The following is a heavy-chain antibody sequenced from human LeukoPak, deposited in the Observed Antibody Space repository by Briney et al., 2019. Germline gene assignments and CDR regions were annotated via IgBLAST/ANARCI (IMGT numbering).Heavy chain of an antibody. J-gene: IGHJ4*02. CDR1: GFTFSSYA. Sequence: GGSLRLSCAASGFTFSSYAMHWVRQAPGKGLEWVAVISYDGSNKYYADSVKGRFTISRDNSKNTLYLQMNSLRAEDTAVYYCARGGEFDFDYWGQGTLVTVSS. D-gene: IGHD3-16*01. CDR2: ISYDGSNK. CDR3: ARGGEFDFDY. V-gene: IGHV3-30*04.